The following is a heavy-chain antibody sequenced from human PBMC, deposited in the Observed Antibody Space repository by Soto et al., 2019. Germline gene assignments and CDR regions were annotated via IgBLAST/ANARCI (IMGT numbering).Heavy chain of an antibody. Sequence: GGSLRLSCAASGFTFSSYGMHWVRQAPGKGLEWVAVISYGGSNKYYADSVKGRFTISRDNSKNTLYLQMNSLRAEDTAVYYCARVSLPRIYSSSSSPPIAAFDIWGQGTMVTVSS. J-gene: IGHJ3*02. CDR1: GFTFSSYG. CDR3: ARVSLPRIYSSSSSPPIAAFDI. D-gene: IGHD6-6*01. V-gene: IGHV3-30*03. CDR2: ISYGGSNK.